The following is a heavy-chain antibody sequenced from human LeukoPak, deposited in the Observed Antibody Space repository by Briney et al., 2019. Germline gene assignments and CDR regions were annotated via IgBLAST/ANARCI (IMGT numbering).Heavy chain of an antibody. V-gene: IGHV3-23*01. D-gene: IGHD6-25*01. CDR1: GFTFSTFA. Sequence: GGSLRLSCAASGFTFSTFAMIWVRQPPGKGLEWVSSIFPSGGEIHYADSVKGRFTISRDNSKNTLYLQMNSLRAEDTAVYYCAKVPGANSLIRGYFQHWGQGTLVTVSS. J-gene: IGHJ1*01. CDR2: IFPSGGEI. CDR3: AKVPGANSLIRGYFQH.